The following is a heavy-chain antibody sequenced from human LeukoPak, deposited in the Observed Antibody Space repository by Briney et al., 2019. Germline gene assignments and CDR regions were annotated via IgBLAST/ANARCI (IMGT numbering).Heavy chain of an antibody. V-gene: IGHV1-69*06. CDR3: ASATLRCSGGSCYEMDV. CDR2: IIPLFGTP. D-gene: IGHD2-15*01. CDR1: GGTFSSYT. J-gene: IGHJ6*04. Sequence: SVKASCKASGGTFSSYTISWVRQAPGQGLEWMGGIIPLFGTPDYAQKFQDRLTITADKSTSTAYMELSSLRSEDTAVYYCASATLRCSGGSCYEMDVWGKGTTVTVSS.